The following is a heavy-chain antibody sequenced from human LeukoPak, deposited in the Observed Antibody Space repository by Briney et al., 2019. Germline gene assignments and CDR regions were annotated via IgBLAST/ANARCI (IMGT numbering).Heavy chain of an antibody. J-gene: IGHJ4*02. CDR2: LTWNADRT. Sequence: GGSLRLSCAASGFTFDEYTMYWVRQPPGKGLEWVSLLTWNADRTYYADSVKGRFTISRDNSKNSLYLQMNSLKIEDTALYYCARDIAVAATGGAFDYWGQGTLVTVSS. CDR3: ARDIAVAATGGAFDY. D-gene: IGHD2-15*01. CDR1: GFTFDEYT. V-gene: IGHV3-43*01.